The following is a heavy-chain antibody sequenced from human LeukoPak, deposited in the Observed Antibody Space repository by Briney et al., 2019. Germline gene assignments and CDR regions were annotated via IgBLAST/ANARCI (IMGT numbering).Heavy chain of an antibody. CDR2: INHSGST. Sequence: SETLSLTCAVYGGSFSGYYWSWIRQPPGKGLEWIGEINHSGSTNYNPSLKSRVTISVDTSKNQFSLKLSSVTAADTAVYYCARAEYYYDSSGVYDYWGQGTLVTVSS. J-gene: IGHJ4*02. D-gene: IGHD3-22*01. CDR1: GGSFSGYY. V-gene: IGHV4-34*01. CDR3: ARAEYYYDSSGVYDY.